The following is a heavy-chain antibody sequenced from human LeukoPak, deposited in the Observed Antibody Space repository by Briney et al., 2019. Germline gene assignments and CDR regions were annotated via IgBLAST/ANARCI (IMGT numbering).Heavy chain of an antibody. J-gene: IGHJ6*02. V-gene: IGHV4-39*07. D-gene: IGHD3-10*01. CDR2: IYYSGST. CDR1: GGSISSSSYY. Sequence: PSETLSLTCTVSGGSISSSSYYWGWIRQPPGKGLEWIGSIYYSGSTYYNPSLKSRVTISVDTSKNQFSLKLSSVTAADTAVYYCARDPFYGSGSYYYYYYGMDVWGQGTTVTVSS. CDR3: ARDPFYGSGSYYYYYYGMDV.